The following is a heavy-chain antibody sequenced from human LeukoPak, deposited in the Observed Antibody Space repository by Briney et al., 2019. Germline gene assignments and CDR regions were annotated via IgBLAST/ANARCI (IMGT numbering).Heavy chain of an antibody. D-gene: IGHD3-22*01. CDR3: AREYDSSGYYPLDAFDI. V-gene: IGHV1-18*01. CDR2: ISAYNGNT. J-gene: IGHJ3*02. Sequence: GASVKVSCKASGYTFTSYGISWVRQAPGQGLEWMGWISAYNGNTNYAQKLQGRVTMTTDTSTSTAYMELRSLRSDDTAVYYCAREYDSSGYYPLDAFDIWGQGTMVTVCS. CDR1: GYTFTSYG.